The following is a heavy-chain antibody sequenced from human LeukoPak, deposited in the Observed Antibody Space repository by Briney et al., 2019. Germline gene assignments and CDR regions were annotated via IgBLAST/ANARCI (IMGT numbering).Heavy chain of an antibody. Sequence: SSETLSLTCSVSDYSISSGYSWGWIRQPPGKGLEWIGSIYHSGSTYYNPSLKSRVTISVDTSKKQFSLKLRSVAAADTAFYYCARARWEGGSVVLFDHWGQGTLVTVSS. D-gene: IGHD1-26*01. CDR3: ARARWEGGSVVLFDH. CDR2: IYHSGST. J-gene: IGHJ4*02. V-gene: IGHV4-38-2*02. CDR1: DYSISSGYS.